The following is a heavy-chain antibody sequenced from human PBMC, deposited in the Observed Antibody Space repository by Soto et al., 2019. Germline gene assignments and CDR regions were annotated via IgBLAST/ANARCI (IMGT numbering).Heavy chain of an antibody. D-gene: IGHD6-19*01. CDR2: IYYSGST. CDR3: ARRVGSSGWYEVPIWFDP. Sequence: QLQLQESGPGLVKPSETLSLTCTVSGGSISSSSYYWGWIRQPPGKGLEWIGSIYYSGSTYYNPSLKSRVTISVDTSTNQFSLKLSSVTAADTAVYYCARRVGSSGWYEVPIWFDPWGQGTLVTVSS. J-gene: IGHJ5*02. V-gene: IGHV4-39*01. CDR1: GGSISSSSYY.